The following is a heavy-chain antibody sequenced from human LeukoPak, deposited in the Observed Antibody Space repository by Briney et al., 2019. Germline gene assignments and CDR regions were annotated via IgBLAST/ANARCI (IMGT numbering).Heavy chain of an antibody. V-gene: IGHV4-39*01. J-gene: IGHJ5*02. CDR1: GGSISSSSYY. CDR3: ARQGPGISATGFDP. D-gene: IGHD6-25*01. Sequence: TLSLTCTVSGGSISSSSYYWGWIRQPPGRGLEWIGSIYYSGSTYYNPSLKSRVTMSVDKSQNQFSLKLSSVTAADTAVYYCARQGPGISATGFDPWGQGTLVTVSS. CDR2: IYYSGST.